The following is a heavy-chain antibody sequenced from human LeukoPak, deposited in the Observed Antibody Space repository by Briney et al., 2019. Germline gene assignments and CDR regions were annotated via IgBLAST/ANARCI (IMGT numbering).Heavy chain of an antibody. CDR3: ARVSTNDRRNAFDI. V-gene: IGHV3-64*01. CDR2: ITGDGVYT. D-gene: IGHD2-8*01. J-gene: IGHJ3*02. Sequence: GGSLRLSCSVSGFTFSSYVMHWVRQAPGGGLEYVSAITGDGVYTYYANSVKGRFTISRDNSKKTLYLQMGSLRADDMAVYYCARVSTNDRRNAFDIWGQGTMVTVSS. CDR1: GFTFSSYV.